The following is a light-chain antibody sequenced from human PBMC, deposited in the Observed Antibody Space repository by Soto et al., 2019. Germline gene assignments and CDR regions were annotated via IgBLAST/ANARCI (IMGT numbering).Light chain of an antibody. CDR2: KVS. V-gene: IGKV2-30*01. CDR1: QSLVSSNGNTF. J-gene: IGKJ1*01. Sequence: DVVMTQSPLSLPVTLGQPASISCRSSQSLVSSNGNTFLIWFQQRPGQSPRRLIYKVSNRDSAVRDSFTGSGSGTDFTLEISRVEAEDVGVYYCMQATHWPWQFGQGTKVEIK. CDR3: MQATHWPWQ.